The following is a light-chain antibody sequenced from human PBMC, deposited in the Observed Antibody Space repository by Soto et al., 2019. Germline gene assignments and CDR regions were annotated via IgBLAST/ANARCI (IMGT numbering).Light chain of an antibody. CDR3: TSYTSSNTPV. CDR2: EVS. Sequence: QSVLTQPASVSGSPGQAITISCTGTSSDVGGYNYVSWYQQHPGKAPKLMIYEVSNRPSGVSDRFSGSKSGSTASLTISGLQAEDEADYYCTSYTSSNTPVFGTGTKVTVL. V-gene: IGLV2-14*01. J-gene: IGLJ1*01. CDR1: SSDVGGYNY.